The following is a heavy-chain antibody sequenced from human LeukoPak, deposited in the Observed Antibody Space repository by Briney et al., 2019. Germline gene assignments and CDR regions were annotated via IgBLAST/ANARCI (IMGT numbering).Heavy chain of an antibody. CDR2: ISYDGSNK. CDR1: GFTFSSYG. Sequence: GRSLRLSCAASGFTFSSYGMHWVRQAPGKGLEWVAVISYDGSNKYYADSVKGRFTISRDNSKNTLYLQMNSLRAEDTAVYYCAKGGHYLDVWGKGTTVTVSS. V-gene: IGHV3-30*18. J-gene: IGHJ6*03. CDR3: AKGGHYLDV.